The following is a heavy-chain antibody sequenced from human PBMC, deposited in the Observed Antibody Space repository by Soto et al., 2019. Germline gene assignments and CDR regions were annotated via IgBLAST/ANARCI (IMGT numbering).Heavy chain of an antibody. CDR2: INTSNDNK. Sequence: ASVKVSCKASGYTFTNYGISWVRQTPGEGLEWVGWINTSNDNKLYAQKLQGRLTLTTDTSTSTAYMDLTTLRSDDTAVYFCARDPGAASFDFWAQGTLVTVSS. J-gene: IGHJ4*02. CDR3: ARDPGAASFDF. V-gene: IGHV1-18*01. D-gene: IGHD2-15*01. CDR1: GYTFTNYG.